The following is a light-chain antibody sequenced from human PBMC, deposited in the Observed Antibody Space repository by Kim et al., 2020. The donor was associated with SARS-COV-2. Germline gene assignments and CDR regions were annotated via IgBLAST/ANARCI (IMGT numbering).Light chain of an antibody. Sequence: RATINCKSSQSVLFSSNNRNYLAWYQHKVGQPPKLLIYWASTREFGVPDRFSGSGSGTDFTLTISSLQAEDVAVYYCQQYYGTPYTFGQGTKLEIK. CDR2: WAS. J-gene: IGKJ2*01. V-gene: IGKV4-1*01. CDR1: QSVLFSSNNRNY. CDR3: QQYYGTPYT.